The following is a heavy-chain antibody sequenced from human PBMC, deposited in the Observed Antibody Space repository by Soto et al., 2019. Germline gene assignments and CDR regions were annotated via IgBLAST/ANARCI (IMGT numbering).Heavy chain of an antibody. D-gene: IGHD3-22*01. CDR2: IGVSGGSP. J-gene: IGHJ4*02. Sequence: EVQLLESGGALVQPGGSLRISCAASGFAFNTYAMSWARQAPGKGLEWVSGIGVSGGSPYYADSVRGRFTISRDNSKNTLYLQMNGLRAEDTAVYYCAKDWGSNGYYYGFDYWGQGTLVTVSS. V-gene: IGHV3-23*01. CDR1: GFAFNTYA. CDR3: AKDWGSNGYYYGFDY.